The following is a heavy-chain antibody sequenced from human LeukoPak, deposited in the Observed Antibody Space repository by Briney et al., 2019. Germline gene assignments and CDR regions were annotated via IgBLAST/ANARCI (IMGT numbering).Heavy chain of an antibody. V-gene: IGHV4-34*01. Sequence: SETLSLTRAVYGGSFSGYYWRWIRQPPGKGLEWIGEINHSGSTNYNPSLKSRVTISVDTSKNQFSLKLSSVTAADTAVYYCARFGSGWHYFDYWGQGTLVTVSS. D-gene: IGHD6-19*01. CDR2: INHSGST. CDR1: GGSFSGYY. J-gene: IGHJ4*02. CDR3: ARFGSGWHYFDY.